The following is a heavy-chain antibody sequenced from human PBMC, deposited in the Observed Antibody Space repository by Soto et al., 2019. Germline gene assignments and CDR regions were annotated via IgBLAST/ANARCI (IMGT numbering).Heavy chain of an antibody. V-gene: IGHV3-74*01. Sequence: GGSLRLSCAASGFTFSSYAMSWVRQVPGKGPEWVSRINDDGSSTNYADSVKGRFTISRDNAKNTLYLQMNDLRAEDTAVYYCTRGPRYTSTGTGAFWGQGTLVTVSS. CDR3: TRGPRYTSTGTGAF. D-gene: IGHD1-1*01. CDR2: INDDGSST. CDR1: GFTFSSYA. J-gene: IGHJ4*02.